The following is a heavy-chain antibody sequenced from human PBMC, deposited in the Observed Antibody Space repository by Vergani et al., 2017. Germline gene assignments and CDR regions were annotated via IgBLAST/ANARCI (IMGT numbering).Heavy chain of an antibody. J-gene: IGHJ4*01. V-gene: IGHV3-23*04. CDR3: ARAYGGYDWFDY. CDR1: GFTFDDYA. CDR2: ISASGAPT. Sequence: EVQLVESGGGLVQPGRSLRLSCAASGFTFDDYAMHWVRQAPGKGLEWVSGISASGAPTYYADSVKGRVTISRDNSKNTLYLQMNSLGVEDTAVYYCARAYGGYDWFDYWGQRTLVTVSS. D-gene: IGHD1-20*01.